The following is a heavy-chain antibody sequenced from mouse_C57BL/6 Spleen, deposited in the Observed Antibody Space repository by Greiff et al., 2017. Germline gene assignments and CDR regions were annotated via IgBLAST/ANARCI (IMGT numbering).Heavy chain of an antibody. CDR1: GYTFTSYW. Sequence: QVQLQQPGAELVRPGSSVKLSCKASGYTFTSYWMHWVKQRPIQGLEWIGNIDPSDSETHYNQKFKDKATLTVDKSSSTAYMQLSSLTSEGSAVYYCAREGGNYGFAYWGQETLVTVSA. CDR3: AREGGNYGFAY. V-gene: IGHV1-52*01. D-gene: IGHD2-1*01. CDR2: IDPSDSET. J-gene: IGHJ3*01.